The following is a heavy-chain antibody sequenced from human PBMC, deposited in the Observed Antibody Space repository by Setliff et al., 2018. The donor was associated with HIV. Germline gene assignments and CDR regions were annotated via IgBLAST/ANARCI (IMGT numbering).Heavy chain of an antibody. CDR1: GYSFTNYW. V-gene: IGHV5-51*01. CDR3: ARLSGLYYYDTSGYYYGHYFDY. CDR2: IYPGDSDT. D-gene: IGHD3-22*01. J-gene: IGHJ4*01. Sequence: PGESLKISCKGYGYSFTNYWIGWVRQMPGKGLEWMGIIYPGDSDTRYSPSFQGQVTISADKSISTAYLQWSSLKAPDTAMYYCARLSGLYYYDTSGYYYGHYFDYWGHGTLVTVSS.